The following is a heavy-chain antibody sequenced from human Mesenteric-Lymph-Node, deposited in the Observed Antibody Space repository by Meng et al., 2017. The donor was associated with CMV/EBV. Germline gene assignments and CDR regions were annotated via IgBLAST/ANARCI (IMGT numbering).Heavy chain of an antibody. Sequence: ASVKVSCKASGYTFTDYYMHWVRQAPGQGLEWMGWINPNNGGTNYAQKFQGRVTMTRDTSISTAYMELSRLTSDDTAVYYCAKAGYNNYGYNYYGMDVWGQGTTVIVSS. J-gene: IGHJ6*02. V-gene: IGHV1-2*02. D-gene: IGHD4-11*01. CDR1: GYTFTDYY. CDR3: AKAGYNNYGYNYYGMDV. CDR2: INPNNGGT.